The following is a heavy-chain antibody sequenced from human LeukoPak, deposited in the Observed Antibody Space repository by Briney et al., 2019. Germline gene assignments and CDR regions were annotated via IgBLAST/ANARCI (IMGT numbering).Heavy chain of an antibody. Sequence: GGSLRLSCAASGFTFSTYSMNWVRQAPGKGLEWVSYISSSSSTIYYADSVKGRFTISRDNDKNSLYLQMNSLRAEDTAVYYCARGSTYYDSSGQVPFDYWGQGTLVTVSS. D-gene: IGHD3-22*01. CDR2: ISSSSSTI. J-gene: IGHJ4*02. CDR1: GFTFSTYS. V-gene: IGHV3-48*01. CDR3: ARGSTYYDSSGQVPFDY.